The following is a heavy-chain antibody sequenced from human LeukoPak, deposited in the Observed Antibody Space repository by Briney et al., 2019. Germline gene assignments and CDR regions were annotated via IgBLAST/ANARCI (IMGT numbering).Heavy chain of an antibody. Sequence: GGSLRLSCAASGFTFSRYAMTWVRQAPGKGLEWVSVISTSGGSTYYADSVKGRFTISRDYSKNTLYLQMHSLRADDTAVYYCAKAPFTGSWISDYWGQGTLVTVSS. D-gene: IGHD1-14*01. J-gene: IGHJ4*02. CDR3: AKAPFTGSWISDY. V-gene: IGHV3-23*01. CDR2: ISTSGGST. CDR1: GFTFSRYA.